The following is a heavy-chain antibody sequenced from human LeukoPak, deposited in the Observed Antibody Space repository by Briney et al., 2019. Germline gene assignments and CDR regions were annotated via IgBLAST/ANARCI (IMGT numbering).Heavy chain of an antibody. CDR2: INHSGST. D-gene: IGHD2-15*01. V-gene: IGHV4-39*07. CDR1: GDSITNNKYY. J-gene: IGHJ4*02. Sequence: SETLSLTCTVSGDSITNNKYYWSWIRQPPGKGLEWIGEINHSGSTNYNPSLKSRVTISVDTSKNQFSLKLSSVTAADTAVYYCARGPSIVKRKKFDYWGQGTLVTVSS. CDR3: ARGPSIVKRKKFDY.